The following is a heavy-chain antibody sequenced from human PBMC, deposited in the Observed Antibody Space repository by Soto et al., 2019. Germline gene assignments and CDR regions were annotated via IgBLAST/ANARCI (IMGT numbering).Heavy chain of an antibody. CDR1: GGSFSGYY. V-gene: IGHV4-34*01. CDR2: INHSGST. CDR3: ARAPRRGYYDSSGYKPFDY. Sequence: SETLSLTCAVYGGSFSGYYWSWIRQPPGKGLEWIGEINHSGSTNYNPSLKSRVTISVDTSKNQFSLKLSSVTAADTAVYYCARAPRRGYYDSSGYKPFDYWGQGTLVTVS. J-gene: IGHJ4*02. D-gene: IGHD3-22*01.